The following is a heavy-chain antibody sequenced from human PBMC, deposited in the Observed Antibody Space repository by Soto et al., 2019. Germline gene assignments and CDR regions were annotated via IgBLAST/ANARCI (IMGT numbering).Heavy chain of an antibody. CDR2: ISAYNGNT. Sequence: QVQLVQSGAEVKKPGASVKVSCKASGYTFTSYGISWVRQAPGQGLAWMGWISAYNGNTNYAQKLQGRGTMTTDTSTRTAYMELRSLRSDDTAVYYCARDDLAGVWAAAGTFDYWGQGTLVTVSS. CDR3: ARDDLAGVWAAAGTFDY. J-gene: IGHJ4*02. V-gene: IGHV1-18*01. D-gene: IGHD6-13*01. CDR1: GYTFTSYG.